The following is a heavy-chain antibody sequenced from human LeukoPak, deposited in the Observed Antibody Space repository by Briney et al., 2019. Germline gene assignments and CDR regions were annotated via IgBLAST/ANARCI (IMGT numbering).Heavy chain of an antibody. V-gene: IGHV3-48*04. Sequence: GGSLRLSCAASGFTFSSYSMNWVRQAPGKGLEWVSYISSSTYTIYYADSLKGRFTISRDNAKNSLYLQMNSLRAEDTAVYYCAREAVTTGNAFDIWGQGTMVTVSS. D-gene: IGHD4-17*01. J-gene: IGHJ3*02. CDR3: AREAVTTGNAFDI. CDR2: ISSSTYTI. CDR1: GFTFSSYS.